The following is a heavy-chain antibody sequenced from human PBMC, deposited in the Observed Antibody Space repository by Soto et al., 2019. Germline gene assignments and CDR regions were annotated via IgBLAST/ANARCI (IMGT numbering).Heavy chain of an antibody. V-gene: IGHV3-15*01. J-gene: IGHJ6*02. CDR1: GFTFSNAW. CDR2: IKSKTDGGTT. CDR3: TTGARVPHYGMDV. D-gene: IGHD2-2*01. Sequence: GSLRLSCAASGFTFSNAWMSWVRQAPGKGLEWVGRIKSKTDGGTTDYAAPVKGRFTISRDDSKNTLYLQMNSLKTEDTAVYYCTTGARVPHYGMDVWGQGTTVTVSS.